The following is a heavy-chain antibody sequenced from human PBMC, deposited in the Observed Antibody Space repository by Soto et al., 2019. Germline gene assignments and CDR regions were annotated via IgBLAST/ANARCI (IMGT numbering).Heavy chain of an antibody. J-gene: IGHJ6*02. Sequence: QVQLVQSGAEVKKPGSSVKVSCKASGGTFSSYAISWVRQAPGQGLEWMGGIIPIFGTANYAQQFQGRVTITADESTSTGYMGLSSLRSEDTAVYYCARVGTNYDSSGYYIYYGMDVWGQGTTVTVSS. CDR3: ARVGTNYDSSGYYIYYGMDV. CDR1: GGTFSSYA. CDR2: IIPIFGTA. V-gene: IGHV1-69*01. D-gene: IGHD3-22*01.